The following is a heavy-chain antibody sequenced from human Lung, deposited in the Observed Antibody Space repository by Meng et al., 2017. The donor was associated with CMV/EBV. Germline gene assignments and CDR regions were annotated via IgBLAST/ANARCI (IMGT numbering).Heavy chain of an antibody. CDR2: IFHGGTF. CDR3: ARERDYYSYMDV. Sequence: LSCTISGYSITTSYFWGWVRQSPGKGLEGIGSIFHGGTFYYNPFLKSRVTISLDTSKNRFSLRLDSVTAADTAVYYCARERDYYSYMDVWGRGTTVTVSS. V-gene: IGHV4-38-2*02. CDR1: GYSITTSYF. J-gene: IGHJ6*02.